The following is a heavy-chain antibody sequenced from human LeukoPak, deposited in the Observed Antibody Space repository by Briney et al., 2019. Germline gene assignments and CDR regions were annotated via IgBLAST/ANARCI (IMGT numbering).Heavy chain of an antibody. CDR3: ARARRDTMIVVVTQVLFDY. J-gene: IGHJ4*02. D-gene: IGHD3-22*01. V-gene: IGHV4-34*01. CDR1: GGSFSGYY. CDR2: IYYSGST. Sequence: SETLSLTCAVYGGSFSGYYWSWIRQPPGKGLEWIGSIYYSGSTYYNPSLKSRVTISVDTSKNQFSLKLSSVTAADTAVYYCARARRDTMIVVVTQVLFDYWGLGTLVTVSS.